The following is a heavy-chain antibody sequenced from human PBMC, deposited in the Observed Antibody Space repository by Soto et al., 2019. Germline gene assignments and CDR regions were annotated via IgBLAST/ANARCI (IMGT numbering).Heavy chain of an antibody. J-gene: IGHJ6*02. V-gene: IGHV1-46*01. Sequence: ASVKVSCKXSGYTFTSYYMHWVRQAPGQGLEWMGIINPSGGSTSYAQKFQGRVTMTRDTSTSTVYMELSSLRSEDTAVYYCARVQKTSGDYYYYYGMDVWGQGTTVTVSS. CDR2: INPSGGST. CDR1: GYTFTSYY. D-gene: IGHD3-10*01. CDR3: ARVQKTSGDYYYYYGMDV.